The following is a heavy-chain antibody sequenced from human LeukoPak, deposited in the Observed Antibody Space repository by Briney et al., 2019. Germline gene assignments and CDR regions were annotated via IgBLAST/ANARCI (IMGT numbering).Heavy chain of an antibody. CDR3: ARLSTGGYYYGSGFDY. CDR2: IIPSFGTA. J-gene: IGHJ4*02. D-gene: IGHD3-10*01. CDR1: GGTFSSYG. Sequence: GASVKVSCKASGGTFSSYGISWVRQAPGQGLEWMGGIIPSFGTANYAQKFQGRVTITADESTSTAYMELSSLRSEDTPMYYCARLSTGGYYYGSGFDYWGQGTLVTVSS. V-gene: IGHV1-69*13.